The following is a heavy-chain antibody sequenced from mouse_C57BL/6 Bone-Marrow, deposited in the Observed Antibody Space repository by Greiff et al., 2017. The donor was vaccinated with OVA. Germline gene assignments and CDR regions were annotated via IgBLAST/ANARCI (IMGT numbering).Heavy chain of an antibody. Sequence: VQLQQSGAELARPGASVKLSCKASGYTFTSYGISWVKQRTGQGLEWIGEIYPRSGNTYYNEKFKGKATLTEDHSSSTACMELRSLTSEDSAVYFCARTSFTTVVAHCYFDVWGTGTTVTVSS. D-gene: IGHD1-1*01. J-gene: IGHJ1*03. CDR3: ARTSFTTVVAHCYFDV. V-gene: IGHV1-81*01. CDR1: GYTFTSYG. CDR2: IYPRSGNT.